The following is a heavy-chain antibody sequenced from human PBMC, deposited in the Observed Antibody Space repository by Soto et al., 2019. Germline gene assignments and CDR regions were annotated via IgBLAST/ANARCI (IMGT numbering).Heavy chain of an antibody. J-gene: IGHJ6*02. Sequence: QVQLVESGGGVVQPGRSLRLSCAASGFTFSSYAMHWVRQAPGKGLEWVAVISYDGSNKYYADSVKGRFTISRDNSKNTLYLQMNSLRAEDTAVYYCERVYCSSTSCPYYYYYYGMDVWGQGTTVTVSS. V-gene: IGHV3-30-3*01. CDR1: GFTFSSYA. CDR3: ERVYCSSTSCPYYYYYYGMDV. D-gene: IGHD2-2*01. CDR2: ISYDGSNK.